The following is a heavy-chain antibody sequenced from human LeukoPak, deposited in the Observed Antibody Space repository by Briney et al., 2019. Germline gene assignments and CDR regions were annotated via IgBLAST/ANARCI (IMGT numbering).Heavy chain of an antibody. CDR2: ISGSGGSI. CDR1: GFTFSSYA. CDR3: AKRSTVGEYYFDY. J-gene: IGHJ4*02. D-gene: IGHD3-10*01. V-gene: IGHV3-23*01. Sequence: GGSLRLSCAASGFTFSSYAMSWVRQAPGKGLEWVSAISGSGGSIYYADSVKGRFTISRDNSKNTLYLQMNSLRAEDTAVYYCAKRSTVGEYYFDYWGQGTLVTVSS.